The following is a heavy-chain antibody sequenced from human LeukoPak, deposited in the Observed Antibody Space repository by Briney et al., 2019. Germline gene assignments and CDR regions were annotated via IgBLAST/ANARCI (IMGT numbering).Heavy chain of an antibody. CDR1: GYTFTSYG. CDR3: AREDGQVEATAFDY. J-gene: IGHJ4*02. D-gene: IGHD1-26*01. CDR2: ISAYNGNT. Sequence: ASVKVSCKASGYTFTSYGISWVRQAPGQGLEWMGWISAYNGNTNYAQKLQGRVTMTTDTSTSTAYMELRSLRSDDTAVYYCAREDGQVEATAFDYWGQGTLVTVSS. V-gene: IGHV1-18*01.